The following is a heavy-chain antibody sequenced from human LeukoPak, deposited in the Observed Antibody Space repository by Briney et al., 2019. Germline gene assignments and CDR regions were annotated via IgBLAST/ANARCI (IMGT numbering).Heavy chain of an antibody. Sequence: KVSCKASGYTFTGYYMHWVRQMPGKGLEWMGITYPGDSNTRYSPSFQGQVTISADKSISSAYLQWSSLKASDTAMYYCVRSPACSSGTCYPNWFDPWGQGTLVTVSS. CDR1: GYTFTGYY. V-gene: IGHV5-51*01. CDR2: TYPGDSNT. D-gene: IGHD2-15*01. CDR3: VRSPACSSGTCYPNWFDP. J-gene: IGHJ5*02.